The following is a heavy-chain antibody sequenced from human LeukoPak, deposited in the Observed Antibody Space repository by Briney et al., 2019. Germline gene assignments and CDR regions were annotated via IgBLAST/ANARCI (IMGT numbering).Heavy chain of an antibody. CDR1: GFTFYDYG. CDR3: ARGGPTDPFDP. D-gene: IGHD6-25*01. CDR2: ISGSGLST. V-gene: IGHV3-23*01. Sequence: GGSLRLSCAASGFTFYDYGMTWVRQAPGKGLEWVSTISGSGLSTYYADSVKGRFTISRDNSKNTLYLQMNSLRAEDTAVYYCARGGPTDPFDPWGQGTLVTVSS. J-gene: IGHJ5*02.